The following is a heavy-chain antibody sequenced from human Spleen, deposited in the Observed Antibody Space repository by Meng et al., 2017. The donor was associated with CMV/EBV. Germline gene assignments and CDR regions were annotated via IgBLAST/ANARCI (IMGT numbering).Heavy chain of an antibody. Sequence: TVYGVSITNTNSSWSWVRQATGKALEWIGNAYHDGDTFSNPTLKSRIALSVDTSKNLFSLKLISMTAADTAIYFCARVPVASNYPWFWGQGTLVTVSS. V-gene: IGHV4-39*02. CDR3: ARVPVASNYPWF. J-gene: IGHJ4*02. D-gene: IGHD4-11*01. CDR2: AYHDGDT. CDR1: GVSITNTNSS.